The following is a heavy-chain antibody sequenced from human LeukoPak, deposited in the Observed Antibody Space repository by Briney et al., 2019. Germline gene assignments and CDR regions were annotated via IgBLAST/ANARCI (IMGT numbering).Heavy chain of an antibody. CDR1: GFTFSSYG. CDR3: AKDPGSSWYYFDY. V-gene: IGHV3-30*18. Sequence: GRPLSLSCAASGFTFSSYGMHWVRQAPGKGLEWVAVISYDGSNKYYADSVKGRFTISRDNSKNTLYLQMNSLRAEDTAVYYCAKDPGSSWYYFDYWGQGTLVTVSS. CDR2: ISYDGSNK. D-gene: IGHD6-13*01. J-gene: IGHJ4*02.